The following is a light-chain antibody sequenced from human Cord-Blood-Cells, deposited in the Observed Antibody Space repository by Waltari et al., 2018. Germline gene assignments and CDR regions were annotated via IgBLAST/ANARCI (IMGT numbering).Light chain of an antibody. J-gene: IGKJ2*01. V-gene: IGKV1-5*01. CDR3: QQYNSYST. CDR2: DAS. CDR1: QSISSW. Sequence: IQMTQSPPTLSASVGDRHTITCRASQSISSWLAWYQQKPGKAPNLLIYDASSLESVVPSRFSGSGSGTEFTLTISSLQPDDFATYYCQQYNSYSTFGQGTKLEIK.